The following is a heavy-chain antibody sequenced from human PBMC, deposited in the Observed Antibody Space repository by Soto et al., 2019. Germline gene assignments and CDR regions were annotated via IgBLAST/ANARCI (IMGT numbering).Heavy chain of an antibody. D-gene: IGHD6-19*01. CDR2: FDPEDGET. J-gene: IGHJ4*02. CDR1: GYTLTELS. V-gene: IGHV1-24*01. CDR3: ATDKTRIAVAGKGFDY. Sequence: GASVKVSCKVSGYTLTELSMHWARQAPGKGLEWMGGFDPEDGETIYAQKFQGRVTMTEDTSTDTAYMELSSLRSEDTAVYYCATDKTRIAVAGKGFDYWGQGTLVTVSS.